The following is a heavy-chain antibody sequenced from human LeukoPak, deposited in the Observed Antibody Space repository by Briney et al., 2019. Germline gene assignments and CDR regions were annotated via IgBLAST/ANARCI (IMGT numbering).Heavy chain of an antibody. Sequence: ASVSVSCKASGYTFTSYYMHWVLQAPGQGLEWMGIINPSGGSTSYAQKFQGRVTMTRDMSTSTVYMELSSLRSEDTVVYYCAREGVVPAAIPNWFDPWGQGTLVTVSS. V-gene: IGHV1-46*01. CDR2: INPSGGST. CDR3: AREGVVPAAIPNWFDP. CDR1: GYTFTSYY. D-gene: IGHD2-2*02. J-gene: IGHJ5*02.